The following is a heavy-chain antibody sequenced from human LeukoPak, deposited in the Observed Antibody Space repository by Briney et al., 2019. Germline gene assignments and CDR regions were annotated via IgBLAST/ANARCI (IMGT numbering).Heavy chain of an antibody. CDR3: ARDSYDSSGYWFDY. CDR2: IYYSGST. J-gene: IGHJ4*02. V-gene: IGHV4-59*01. D-gene: IGHD3-22*01. CDR1: GGSISSYY. Sequence: PSETLSLTCTVSGGSISSYYWSWIRQPPGKGLEWIGYIYYSGSTNYNPSLKSRVTISVDTSKNQFSLKLSSVTAADTAVYYCARDSYDSSGYWFDYWGQGTLVTVSS.